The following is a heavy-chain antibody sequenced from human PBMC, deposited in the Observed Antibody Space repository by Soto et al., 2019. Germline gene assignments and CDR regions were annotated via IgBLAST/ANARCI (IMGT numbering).Heavy chain of an antibody. V-gene: IGHV4-34*01. CDR3: ASTGDNGYDFDVFDI. J-gene: IGHJ3*02. D-gene: IGHD5-12*01. CDR1: GGSFSGYY. CDR2: INHSGST. Sequence: SETLSLTCAVYGGSFSGYYWSWIRQPPGKGLEWIGEINHSGSTNYNPSLKSRVTISVDTSKNQFSLKLSSVTAADTAVYYCASTGDNGYDFDVFDIWGQGTMVTVSS.